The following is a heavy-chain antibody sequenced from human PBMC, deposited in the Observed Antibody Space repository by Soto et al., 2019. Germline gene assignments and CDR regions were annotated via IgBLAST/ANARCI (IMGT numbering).Heavy chain of an antibody. D-gene: IGHD1-1*01. V-gene: IGHV1-69*01. CDR3: ARETGTTASFYYYYGMDV. CDR1: GGTFSSYA. CDR2: IIPIFGTA. Sequence: QVQLVQSGAEVKKPGSSVKVSCKASGGTFSSYAISWVRQAPGQGLEWMGGIIPIFGTANYAQKFQGRVTITADESTSTAYMELSSLRSEDTAVYYCARETGTTASFYYYYGMDVWGQGTTVTVSS. J-gene: IGHJ6*02.